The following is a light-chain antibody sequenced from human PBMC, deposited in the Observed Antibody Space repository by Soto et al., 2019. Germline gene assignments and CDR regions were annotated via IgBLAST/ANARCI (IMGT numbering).Light chain of an antibody. J-gene: IGLJ3*02. CDR1: SSDVGGYNY. CDR3: SSYTSSSTWV. V-gene: IGLV2-14*01. CDR2: DVS. Sequence: QSALTQPASVSGSPGQSITISCTGTSSDVGGYNYVSWYQQHPGKAPKLMIYDVSYRPSGVSNRFSGSKSGNTASLNISGLQAEDEADYYCSSYTSSSTWVFGGGTQLTVL.